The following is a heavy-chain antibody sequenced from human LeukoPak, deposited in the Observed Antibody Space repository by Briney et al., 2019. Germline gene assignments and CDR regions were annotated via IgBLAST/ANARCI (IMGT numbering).Heavy chain of an antibody. CDR1: GGTFSSYA. D-gene: IGHD1-26*01. J-gene: IGHJ4*02. V-gene: IGHV1-8*02. Sequence: ASVRVSCKASGGTFSSYAISWVRQAPGQGLEWMGWMNPNSGNTGYAQKFQGRVTMTRNTSISTAYMELSSLRSEDTAVYYCARGPGSYFDYWGQGTLVTVSS. CDR2: MNPNSGNT. CDR3: ARGPGSYFDY.